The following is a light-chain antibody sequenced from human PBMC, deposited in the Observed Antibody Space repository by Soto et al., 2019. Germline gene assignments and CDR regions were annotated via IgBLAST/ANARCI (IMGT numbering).Light chain of an antibody. J-gene: IGLJ1*01. V-gene: IGLV2-14*01. CDR2: EVS. CDR3: SSYTTSNTLV. CDR1: SSDVGGYKY. Sequence: QSALTQPASVSGSPGQSITISCSGTSSDVGGYKYVSWYQQHPGTAPKLMIYEVSYRPSGVSNRFSGSKSGNTASLTISGLQAEDEADYYCSSYTTSNTLVFGTGTKVTVL.